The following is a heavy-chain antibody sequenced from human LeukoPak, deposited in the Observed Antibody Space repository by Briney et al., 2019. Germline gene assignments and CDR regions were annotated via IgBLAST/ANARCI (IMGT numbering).Heavy chain of an antibody. V-gene: IGHV3-23*01. CDR2: ISGSGGST. J-gene: IGHJ4*02. CDR3: ARDFPSGISGSYFRYDY. CDR1: GFTFSSYA. Sequence: GGSLRLSCAASGFTFSSYAMSWVRQAPGKGLEWVSAISGSGGSTYYADSVKGRFTISRDNSKNTLYLQMNSLRAEDTAVYYCARDFPSGISGSYFRYDYWGQGTLVTVSS. D-gene: IGHD3-10*01.